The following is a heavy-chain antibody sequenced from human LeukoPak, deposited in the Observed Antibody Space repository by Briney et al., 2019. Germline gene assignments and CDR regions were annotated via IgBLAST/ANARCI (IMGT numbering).Heavy chain of an antibody. V-gene: IGHV4-34*01. J-gene: IGHJ5*02. CDR3: ARALRGSSSWYGKLYWFDP. CDR1: GGSFSGYY. D-gene: IGHD6-13*01. Sequence: PSETLSLTCAVYGGSFSGYYWSWIRQPPGKGLEWIGEINHSGSTNCNPSLKSRVTISVDTSKNQFSLKLSSVTAADTAVYYCARALRGSSSWYGKLYWFDPWGQGTLVTVSS. CDR2: INHSGST.